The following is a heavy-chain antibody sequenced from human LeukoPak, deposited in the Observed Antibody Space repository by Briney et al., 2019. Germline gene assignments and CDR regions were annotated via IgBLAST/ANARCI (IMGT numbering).Heavy chain of an antibody. V-gene: IGHV3-7*04. CDR3: ARDRVAAAGRWFDP. J-gene: IGHJ5*02. CDR2: IKQDGSEK. CDR1: GFTFSSYW. Sequence: GGSLRLPCAASGFTFSSYWMSWVRQAPGKGLEWVANIKQDGSEKYYVDSVKGRFTISRDNAKNSLYLQMNSLRAEDTAVYYCARDRVAAAGRWFDPWGQGTLVTVSS. D-gene: IGHD6-13*01.